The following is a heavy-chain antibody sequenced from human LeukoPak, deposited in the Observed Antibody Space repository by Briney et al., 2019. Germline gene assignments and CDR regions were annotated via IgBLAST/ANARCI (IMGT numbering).Heavy chain of an antibody. D-gene: IGHD1-26*01. V-gene: IGHV3-30*03. CDR2: ISYDGSNK. CDR1: GFTFSSYG. CDR3: ATILPLVGATPRSAFDI. J-gene: IGHJ3*02. Sequence: QPGGSLRLSCAASGFTFSSYGMHWIRQAPGKGLEWVAVISYDGSNKYYADSVKGRFTISRDNSKNTLYLQMNSLRAEDTAVYYCATILPLVGATPRSAFDIWGQGTMVTVSS.